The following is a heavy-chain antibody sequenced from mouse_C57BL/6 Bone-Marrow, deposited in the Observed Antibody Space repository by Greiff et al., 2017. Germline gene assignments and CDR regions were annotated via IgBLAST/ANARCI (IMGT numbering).Heavy chain of an antibody. CDR2: IDPEDGDT. D-gene: IGHD2-2*01. Sequence: VHVKQSGAELVRPGASVKLSCTASGFNIKDYYMHWVKQRPEQGLEWIGRIDPEDGDTEYAPKFQGKATMTADTSSNTAYLQLSSLTSEDTAVYYCTASTMVTRAYWGQGTLVTVSA. CDR3: TASTMVTRAY. CDR1: GFNIKDYY. V-gene: IGHV14-1*01. J-gene: IGHJ3*01.